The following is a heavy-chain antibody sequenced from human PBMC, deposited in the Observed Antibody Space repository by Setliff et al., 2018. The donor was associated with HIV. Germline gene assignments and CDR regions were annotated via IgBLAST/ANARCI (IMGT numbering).Heavy chain of an antibody. J-gene: IGHJ3*01. Sequence: SETLSLTCTVSGGSFSSSTYSWGWIRQPPGMGLEWIGSIHSSGTTDYNPSLKSRVAMSVDTSRSQFSLKPRSVTAADTAVYYCARHKTNYDFYAFDVWGQGKMVSV. V-gene: IGHV4-39*01. CDR3: ARHKTNYDFYAFDV. CDR2: IHSSGTT. D-gene: IGHD3-3*01. CDR1: GGSFSSSTYS.